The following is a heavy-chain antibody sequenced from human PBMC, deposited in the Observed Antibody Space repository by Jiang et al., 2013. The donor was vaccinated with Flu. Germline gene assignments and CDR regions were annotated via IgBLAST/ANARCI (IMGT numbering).Heavy chain of an antibody. V-gene: IGHV3-48*02. J-gene: IGHJ4*02. D-gene: IGHD2-2*01. CDR3: ARDSSFDY. Sequence: VQLVESGGGLVQPGGSLRLSCAASGFAFSSYSMIWVRQAQGKGLECVSYISSKSGSIYYAESVKGRFTISRDNAKNSLYLQMDSLRDEDTAVYYCARDSSFDYWGQGTLVTVSS. CDR1: GFAFSSYS. CDR2: ISSKSGSI.